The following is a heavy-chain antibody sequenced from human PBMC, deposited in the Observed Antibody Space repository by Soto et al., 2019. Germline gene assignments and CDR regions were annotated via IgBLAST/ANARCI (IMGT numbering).Heavy chain of an antibody. Sequence: HPGGSLRLSCAASGFTFSNYAMSWVRQAPGKGLEWVSAVSDSGDSTSYADSVKGRFTISRDNSKNTLYMQMNSLRAEDTAVYYCAKRIKNYYGMDVWGQGTTVTVSS. CDR3: AKRIKNYYGMDV. CDR1: GFTFSNYA. D-gene: IGHD2-21*01. V-gene: IGHV3-23*01. J-gene: IGHJ6*02. CDR2: VSDSGDST.